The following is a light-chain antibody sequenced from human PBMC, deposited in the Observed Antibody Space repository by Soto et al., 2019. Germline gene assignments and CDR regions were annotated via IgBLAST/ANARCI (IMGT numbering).Light chain of an antibody. J-gene: IGKJ1*01. V-gene: IGKV1-5*03. CDR3: QQYDSYPLT. CDR2: KAS. Sequence: DTQMTQSPSTLSASVGDRVTITCRASKSISGWLAWYQQQPGKAPKLLIHKASSLESGVPSRFSGGGAGTEFTLTISSLQPDDFAPYYCQQYDSYPLTFGLWTRVEIK. CDR1: KSISGW.